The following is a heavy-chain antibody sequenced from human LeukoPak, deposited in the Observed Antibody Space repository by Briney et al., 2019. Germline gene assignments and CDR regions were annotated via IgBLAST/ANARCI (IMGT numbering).Heavy chain of an antibody. Sequence: TASETLSLTCTVSGGSISSSSYYWGWIRQPPGKGLEWIGSIYYSGSTYYNPSLKSRVTISVDTSKNQFSLKLSSVTAADTAVYYCARSQWQPPSYFDYWGQGTLATVSS. J-gene: IGHJ4*02. D-gene: IGHD6-19*01. CDR3: ARSQWQPPSYFDY. CDR2: IYYSGST. V-gene: IGHV4-39*07. CDR1: GGSISSSSYY.